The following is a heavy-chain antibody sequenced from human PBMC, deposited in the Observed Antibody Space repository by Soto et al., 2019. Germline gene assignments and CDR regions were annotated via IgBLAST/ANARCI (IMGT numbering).Heavy chain of an antibody. CDR2: ISSSGGNT. CDR1: GFTFSSYA. V-gene: IGHV3-23*01. Sequence: PGGSLRLSCAASGFTFSSYAMTWVRQAPGKGLERVSAISSSGGNTYYADSVKGRLTISRDNSKNTLYLQMNSLRAEDTAVYYCAKKSSGDSSYYMDVWGKGTTVTVSS. CDR3: AKKSSGDSSYYMDV. J-gene: IGHJ6*03. D-gene: IGHD6-19*01.